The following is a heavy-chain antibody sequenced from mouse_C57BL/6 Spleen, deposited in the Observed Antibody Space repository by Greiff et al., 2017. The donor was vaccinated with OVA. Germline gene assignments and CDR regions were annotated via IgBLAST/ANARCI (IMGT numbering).Heavy chain of an antibody. CDR1: GFTFSDYG. D-gene: IGHD3-2*02. CDR3: AKINSSGYRGWFAY. CDR2: ISSGSSTI. J-gene: IGHJ3*01. Sequence: EVKLVESGGGLVKPGGSLKLSCAASGFTFSDYGMHWVRQAPEKGLEWVAYISSGSSTIYYADTVKGRFTISRDNAKNTLFLQMTSLRSEDTAMYYCAKINSSGYRGWFAYWGQGTLVTVSA. V-gene: IGHV5-17*01.